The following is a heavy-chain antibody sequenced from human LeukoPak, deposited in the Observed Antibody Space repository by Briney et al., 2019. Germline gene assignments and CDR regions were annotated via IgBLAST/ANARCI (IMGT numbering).Heavy chain of an antibody. CDR1: GFSFSTYS. J-gene: IGHJ4*02. Sequence: GGSLRLSCAASGFSFSTYSMNWVRQAPGKRLEWISYISGSSSTIYYADSVKGRFTISRDNDKNSLYLQMNTLRAEDTAVYYCARDRDQQPLDYWGQGTLVTVSS. CDR2: ISGSSSTI. CDR3: ARDRDQQPLDY. V-gene: IGHV3-48*01. D-gene: IGHD6-13*01.